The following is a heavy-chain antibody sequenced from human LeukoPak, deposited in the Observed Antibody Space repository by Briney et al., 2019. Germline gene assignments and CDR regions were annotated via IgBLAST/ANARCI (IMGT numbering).Heavy chain of an antibody. CDR1: GFTFSSYG. V-gene: IGHV3-33*01. J-gene: IGHJ6*02. CDR2: IWYDGSNK. CDR3: AREYDGGNPYYYYGMDV. Sequence: GGSLRLSCAASGFTFSSYGMHWVRQAPGKGLEWVAVIWYDGSNKYYADSVKGRFTISRDNSKNTLYLQMNSLRAEDTAVYYCAREYDGGNPYYYYGMDVWGQGTPVTVS. D-gene: IGHD4-23*01.